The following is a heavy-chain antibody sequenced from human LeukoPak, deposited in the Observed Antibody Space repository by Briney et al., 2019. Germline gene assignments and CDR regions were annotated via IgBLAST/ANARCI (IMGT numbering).Heavy chain of an antibody. J-gene: IGHJ4*02. CDR2: ISSSGSTI. CDR3: ARDLIGIAAAAPDY. CDR1: GFTFSDYY. V-gene: IGHV3-11*01. D-gene: IGHD6-13*01. Sequence: GGSLRLSCAASGFTFSDYYMSWIRQAPGKGLEWVSYISSSGSTIYYADPVKGRFTISRDNAKNSLYLQMNSLRAEDTAVYYCARDLIGIAAAAPDYWGQGTLVTVSS.